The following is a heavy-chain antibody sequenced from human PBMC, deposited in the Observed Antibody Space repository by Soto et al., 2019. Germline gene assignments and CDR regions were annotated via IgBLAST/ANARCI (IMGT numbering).Heavy chain of an antibody. CDR2: IYYSGST. V-gene: IGHV4-31*03. J-gene: IGHJ5*02. CDR3: ARDGPRLGWFDP. CDR1: GGSISSGGYY. Sequence: SETLSLTCTVSGGSISSGGYYWSWIRQHPGKGLEWIGYIYYSGSTYYNPSLKSRVTISVDTSKNQFSLKLSSVTAADTAVYYCARDGPRLGWFDPWGQGTLVTVSS.